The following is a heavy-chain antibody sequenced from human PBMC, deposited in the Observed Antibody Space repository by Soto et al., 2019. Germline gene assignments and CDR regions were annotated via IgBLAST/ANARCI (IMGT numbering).Heavy chain of an antibody. Sequence: PSETLSLTCALYGGSFSGYYWSWIRQPPGKGLEWIGEINHSGSTNYNPSLKSRVTISVDTSKNQFSLKLSSVTAADTAVYYCARGGKFVSWFDPWGQGTLVTVSS. CDR1: GGSFSGYY. D-gene: IGHD3-16*02. CDR2: INHSGST. V-gene: IGHV4-34*01. J-gene: IGHJ5*02. CDR3: ARGGKFVSWFDP.